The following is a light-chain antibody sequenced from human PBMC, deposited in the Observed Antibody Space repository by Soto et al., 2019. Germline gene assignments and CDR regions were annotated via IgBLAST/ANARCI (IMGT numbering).Light chain of an antibody. Sequence: QSALTQPPSASGTPGQSVTVSCSGGSSKIGTNAVNWYQQLPGTAPKLLIYNNNQRPSGVPDRFSGSKSGTSASLAISGLQSEDEADYYCAAWDDSLNGYVFGTGTKVTVL. CDR2: NNN. V-gene: IGLV1-44*01. CDR3: AAWDDSLNGYV. J-gene: IGLJ1*01. CDR1: SSKIGTNA.